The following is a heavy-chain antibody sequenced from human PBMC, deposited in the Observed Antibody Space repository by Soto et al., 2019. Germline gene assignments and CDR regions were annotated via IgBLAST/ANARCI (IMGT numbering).Heavy chain of an antibody. D-gene: IGHD3-22*01. CDR2: INRDGNEK. Sequence: PGGSLRLPCAASGFTFRSYWMSWVRQAAGKGLQWVARINRDGNEKYYVDSLKGRFTISRDNAENSLYLQMNTLRGEDTAVYYCARTPDGSGSYYYFDGWGQGTLVTVSS. V-gene: IGHV3-7*03. CDR3: ARTPDGSGSYYYFDG. CDR1: GFTFRSYW. J-gene: IGHJ4*02.